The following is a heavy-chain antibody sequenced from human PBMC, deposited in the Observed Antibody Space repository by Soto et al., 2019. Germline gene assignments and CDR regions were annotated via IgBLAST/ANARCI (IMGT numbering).Heavy chain of an antibody. CDR3: ARRSSGSYYAAFDV. D-gene: IGHD1-26*01. CDR2: IHGSGETT. J-gene: IGHJ3*01. CDR1: GFTFSTYP. V-gene: IGHV3-23*01. Sequence: GGSLRHSCAASGFTFSTYPMTWVRQSPGKGLEWVSSIHGSGETTYYAESVKGRFIISRDNSKNTLYLQMDSLRVDDTAVYFCARRSSGSYYAAFDVWGQGTVVTVSS.